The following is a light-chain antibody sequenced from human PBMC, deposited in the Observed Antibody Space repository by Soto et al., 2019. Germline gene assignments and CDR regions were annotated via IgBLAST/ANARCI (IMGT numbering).Light chain of an antibody. V-gene: IGKV3-20*01. CDR1: QSVSSSY. J-gene: IGKJ1*01. CDR3: QQYGCSRT. Sequence: EIVLTQSPGTLSLSPGERATLSCRASQSVSSSYLAWYQQKPGQAPRLLIYGASSRATGIPARFSGSGSGTDFTLTISRLEPEDFAVYYCQQYGCSRTFGQGTKVEIK. CDR2: GAS.